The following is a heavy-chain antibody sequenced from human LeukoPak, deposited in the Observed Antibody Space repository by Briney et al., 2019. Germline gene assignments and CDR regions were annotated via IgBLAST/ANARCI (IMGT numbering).Heavy chain of an antibody. CDR3: ASILYGSNGFDY. CDR1: GGSISSYS. J-gene: IGHJ4*02. Sequence: SETLSLTCTVSGGSISSYSWSWIRQPAGKGLEWIGRIYTSGSTNCNPSLKSRVTMSVDTSNNQLSLRLTSVTAADTAVYYCASILYGSNGFDYWGQGTLVTVSS. V-gene: IGHV4-4*07. D-gene: IGHD4/OR15-4a*01. CDR2: IYTSGST.